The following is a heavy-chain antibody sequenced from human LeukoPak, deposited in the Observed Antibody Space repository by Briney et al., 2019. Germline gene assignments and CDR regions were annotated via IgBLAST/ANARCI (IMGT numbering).Heavy chain of an antibody. CDR2: INGGGHST. CDR1: GFTVSSNS. V-gene: IGHV3-23*01. Sequence: GGSLRLSCTVSGFTVSSNSMSRVRQAPGKGLEWVSAINGGGHSTYYADSVKGRFTISRDNSKDTLYLQMNSLRAEDTAVYYCGKGNAAAGIDSWGQGTLVTVSS. J-gene: IGHJ4*02. D-gene: IGHD6-13*01. CDR3: GKGNAAAGIDS.